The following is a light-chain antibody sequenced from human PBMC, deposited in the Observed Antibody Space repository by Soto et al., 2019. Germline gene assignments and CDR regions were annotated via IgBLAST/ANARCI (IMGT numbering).Light chain of an antibody. V-gene: IGKV1-5*03. CDR1: QSISSW. Sequence: DIQMTQSPSTLSASVGDKVTITCRASQSISSWLAWYQQKPGKAPKLLIYKASTLERGVPSNYSGSVSGTEFTLSISSLKPEDFATYHCQQYNSYPWTFGQGTKVDVK. CDR2: KAS. J-gene: IGKJ1*01. CDR3: QQYNSYPWT.